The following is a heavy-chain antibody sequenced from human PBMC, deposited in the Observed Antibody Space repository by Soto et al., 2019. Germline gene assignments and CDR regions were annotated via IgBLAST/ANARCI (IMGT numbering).Heavy chain of an antibody. CDR2: ISYDAKSK. J-gene: IGHJ4*02. CDR1: GFSFNTYG. V-gene: IGHV3-30*03. D-gene: IGHD1-1*01. Sequence: RSVKLSCAASGFSFNTYGMHWVRQAPGKGLEWVAVISYDAKSKLYVDSVRGRFTISRDNSKNTLFLQMDSLRSEDTALYYWARGILEGVNSHAWDQGILVSVSS. CDR3: ARGILEGVNSHA.